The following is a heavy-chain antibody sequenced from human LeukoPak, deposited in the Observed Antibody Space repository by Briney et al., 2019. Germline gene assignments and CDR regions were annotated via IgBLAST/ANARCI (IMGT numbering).Heavy chain of an antibody. D-gene: IGHD3-10*01. CDR3: ARDEGSYGSGSYYTH. V-gene: IGHV3-20*04. CDR2: INWNGGST. CDR1: GFTFSSYA. J-gene: IGHJ4*02. Sequence: GGSLRLSCAASGFTFSSYAMSWVRQAPGKGLEWVSGINWNGGSTGYADSVKGRFTISRDNAKNSLYLQMNSLRAEDTAVYYCARDEGSYGSGSYYTHWGQGTLVAVSS.